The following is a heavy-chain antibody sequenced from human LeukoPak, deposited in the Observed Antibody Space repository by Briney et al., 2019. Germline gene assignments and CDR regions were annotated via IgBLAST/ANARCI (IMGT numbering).Heavy chain of an antibody. CDR1: GYTFTSYG. Sequence: GASVKVSCKASGYTFTSYGISWVRQAPGQELEWMGWISAYNGNTNYAQKLQGRVTMTTDTSTSTAYMELRSLRSDDTAVYYCARDWYGDGGYVFAYWGQGTLVTVSS. CDR3: ARDWYGDGGYVFAY. D-gene: IGHD5-12*01. CDR2: ISAYNGNT. V-gene: IGHV1-18*04. J-gene: IGHJ4*02.